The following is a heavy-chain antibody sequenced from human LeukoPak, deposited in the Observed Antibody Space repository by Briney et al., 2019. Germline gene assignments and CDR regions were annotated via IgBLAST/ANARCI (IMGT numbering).Heavy chain of an antibody. J-gene: IGHJ4*02. CDR3: ARAGGIESAFD. V-gene: IGHV3-33*01. D-gene: IGHD5-12*01. CDR1: GFTYSSYG. Sequence: GGSLRLSCAASGFTYSSYGMHWVRQAPGKGLEWVAVIWYEGSNKYYADSVRGRFTISRDNAEKSLYLHMDSLRAEDTAVYYCARAGGIESAFDWGQGTLVTVSS. CDR2: IWYEGSNK.